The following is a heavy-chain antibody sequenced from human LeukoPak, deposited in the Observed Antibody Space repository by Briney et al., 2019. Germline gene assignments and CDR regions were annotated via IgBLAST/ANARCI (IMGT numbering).Heavy chain of an antibody. V-gene: IGHV4-59*02. J-gene: IGHJ4*02. Sequence: SETLSLTCTVSGGSVSSHYWSWLRQPPGKGLEWIAYLYDSVRTKDNPSLKGRVTLSADTSKNQHSLRLSSVTAADTAVYYCATIKRGDIYGYFDFWGQGILVTVSS. CDR2: LYDSVRT. CDR3: ATIKRGDIYGYFDF. CDR1: GGSVSSHY. D-gene: IGHD5-18*01.